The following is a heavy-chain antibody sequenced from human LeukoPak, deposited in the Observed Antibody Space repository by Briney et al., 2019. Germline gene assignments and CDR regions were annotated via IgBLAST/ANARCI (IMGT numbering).Heavy chain of an antibody. CDR2: IYHSGST. V-gene: IGHV4-38-2*02. D-gene: IGHD6-6*01. J-gene: IGHJ6*03. Sequence: PSETLSLTCTVSGYSISSGYYWGWIRQPPGKGLEWIGSIYHSGSTYYNPSLKSRVTISVDTSKNQFSLKLSSVTAADTAVYYCARVVAARHYYYYYMDVWGKGTTVTVSS. CDR1: GYSISSGYY. CDR3: ARVVAARHYYYYYMDV.